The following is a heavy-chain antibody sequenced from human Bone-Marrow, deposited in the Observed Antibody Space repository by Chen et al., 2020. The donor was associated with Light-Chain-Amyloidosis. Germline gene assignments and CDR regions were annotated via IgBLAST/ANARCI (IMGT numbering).Heavy chain of an antibody. CDR1: GGSFSGYY. CDR3: ARLGRRGAARGGWFDP. V-gene: IGHV4-34*01. J-gene: IGHJ5*02. D-gene: IGHD6-6*01. CDR2: INHSGST. Sequence: QVQLQQWGAGLLKPSETLSLTCAVYGGSFSGYYRSWIRQPPGKGLEWIGEINHSGSTNYNPSLKSRVTISVDTSKNQFSLKLSSVTAADTAVYYCARLGRRGAARGGWFDPWGQGTLVTVSS.